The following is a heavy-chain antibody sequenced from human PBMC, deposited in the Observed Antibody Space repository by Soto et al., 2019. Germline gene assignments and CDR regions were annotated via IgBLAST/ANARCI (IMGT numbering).Heavy chain of an antibody. CDR1: GFTVSSKY. D-gene: IGHD6-19*01. J-gene: IGHJ5*02. CDR2: IYSGGST. CDR3: ARDGGWYAGLDP. V-gene: IGHV3-53*01. Sequence: GESLKISCAASGFTVSSKYMSWVRQAPGKGLEWVSVIYSGGSTYYADSVKGRFTVSRDNSKNMLYLQMNSLRAEDTAVYYCARDGGWYAGLDPWGQGTLVTVSS.